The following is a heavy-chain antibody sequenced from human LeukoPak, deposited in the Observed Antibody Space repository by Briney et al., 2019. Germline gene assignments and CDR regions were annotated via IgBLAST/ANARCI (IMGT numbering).Heavy chain of an antibody. Sequence: SGGSLRLSCAASGFPFSSYEMHWLRRAPGKGLEWVAHISGSSGNILYSDAVRGRFSVSRDNANNVLYLQMSSLRVEDTAVYYCAREKIPALVFDPWGQGTLVAVSP. CDR1: GFPFSSYE. J-gene: IGHJ5*02. CDR2: ISGSSGNI. V-gene: IGHV3-48*03. D-gene: IGHD6-13*01. CDR3: AREKIPALVFDP.